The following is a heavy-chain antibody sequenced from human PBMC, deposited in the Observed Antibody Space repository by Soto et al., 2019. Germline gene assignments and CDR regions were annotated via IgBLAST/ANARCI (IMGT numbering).Heavy chain of an antibody. CDR1: GFTFSSYA. CDR2: ISGSGGST. J-gene: IGHJ4*02. CDR3: AKVGPAAMWFGELKARDGDYYFDY. Sequence: GGSLRLSCAASGFTFSSYAMSWVRQAPGKGLEWVSAISGSGGSTYYADSVKGRFTISRDNSKNTLYLQMNSLRAEDTAVYYCAKVGPAAMWFGELKARDGDYYFDYWGQGTLVTVSS. D-gene: IGHD3-10*01. V-gene: IGHV3-23*01.